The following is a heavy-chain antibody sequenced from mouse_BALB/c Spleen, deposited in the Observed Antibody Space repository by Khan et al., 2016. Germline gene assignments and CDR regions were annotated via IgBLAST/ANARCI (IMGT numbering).Heavy chain of an antibody. V-gene: IGHV3-2*02. J-gene: IGHJ1*01. D-gene: IGHD4-1*02. CDR3: ARYQLASWYFDV. Sequence: EVQLQESGPGLVKPSQSLSLTCTVTGYSITSDYAWNWIRQFPGNKLEWMGYITYSGSTSYNPSLKSRISITRDTSKNQFFLQLNSVPTEDTATYYCARYQLASWYFDVGGAATTVTVSS. CDR2: ITYSGST. CDR1: GYSITSDYA.